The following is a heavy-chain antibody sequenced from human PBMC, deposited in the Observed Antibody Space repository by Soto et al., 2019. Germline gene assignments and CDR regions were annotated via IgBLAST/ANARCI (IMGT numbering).Heavy chain of an antibody. CDR3: AKNPGYYYDSTGYHFDY. J-gene: IGHJ4*02. CDR1: EFTFSNYA. Sequence: EVQLLESGGGLVQPGGSLRLSCAASEFTFSNYAMSWVRQAPGKGLEWVSAISYGGGTTYYADSVKGRFTISRDNSKHTLYPQMTSLRAEDTAVYYCAKNPGYYYDSTGYHFDYWGQGTLVTVSS. D-gene: IGHD3-22*01. V-gene: IGHV3-23*01. CDR2: ISYGGGTT.